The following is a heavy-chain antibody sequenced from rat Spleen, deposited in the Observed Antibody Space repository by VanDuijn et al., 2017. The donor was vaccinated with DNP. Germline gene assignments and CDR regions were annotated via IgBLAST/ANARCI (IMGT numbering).Heavy chain of an antibody. Sequence: EVQLQESGPGLVKPSQSLSLTCSVTGYSITSNYKWSCIRKFPGNKLEWMGYINSAGRINYNPSLKSRISITRDTSKNQFFLQLNSTTTEDTATYYCTNLITFLPAWSQGTSVTVSS. CDR3: TNLITFLPA. CDR1: GYSITSNYK. V-gene: IGHV3-3*01. D-gene: IGHD1-1*01. CDR2: INSAGRI. J-gene: IGHJ4*01.